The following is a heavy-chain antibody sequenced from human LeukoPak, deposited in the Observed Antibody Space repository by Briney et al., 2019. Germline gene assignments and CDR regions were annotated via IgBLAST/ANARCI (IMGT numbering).Heavy chain of an antibody. J-gene: IGHJ4*02. D-gene: IGHD4-17*01. V-gene: IGHV3-48*01. CDR1: GFSFSSNS. CDR2: ISSSSSTI. Sequence: GGSLRLSCAASGFSFSSNSMNWVRQAPGKGLEWVSYISSSSSTIYYADSVKGRFTISRDNAKNSLYLQMNSLRAEDTAVYYCARVSVYGDYAEGYWGQGTLVTVSS. CDR3: ARVSVYGDYAEGY.